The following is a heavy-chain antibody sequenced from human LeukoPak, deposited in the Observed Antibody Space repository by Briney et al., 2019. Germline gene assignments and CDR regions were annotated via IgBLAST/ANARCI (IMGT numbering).Heavy chain of an antibody. J-gene: IGHJ6*03. Sequence: ASVKVSCKASGYTFTSYYMHWVRQAPGQGLEWMGWINPNSGGTNYAQKFQGRVTMTRDTSISTAYMELSRLRSDDTAVYYCARTLGYCSSTSCYYGYYYYYYMDVWGKGTTVTVSS. CDR3: ARTLGYCSSTSCYYGYYYYYYMDV. CDR1: GYTFTSYY. CDR2: INPNSGGT. V-gene: IGHV1-2*02. D-gene: IGHD2-2*01.